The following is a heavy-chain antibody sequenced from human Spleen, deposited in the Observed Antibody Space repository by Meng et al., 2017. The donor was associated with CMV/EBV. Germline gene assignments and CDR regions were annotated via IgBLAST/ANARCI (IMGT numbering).Heavy chain of an antibody. Sequence: GESLKISCAASGFTFSSYSMNWVRQAPGKGLEWVSSISSSSSYIYYADSVKGRFTISRDNAKNSLYLQMTSLRAEDTAVYYCARVDYNNYMGMDVWGQGTTVTVSS. CDR3: ARVDYNNYMGMDV. D-gene: IGHD4-11*01. CDR2: ISSSSSYI. CDR1: GFTFSSYS. V-gene: IGHV3-21*01. J-gene: IGHJ6*02.